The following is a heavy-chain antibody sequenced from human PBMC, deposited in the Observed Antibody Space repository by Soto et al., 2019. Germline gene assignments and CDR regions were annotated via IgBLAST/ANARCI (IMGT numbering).Heavy chain of an antibody. J-gene: IGHJ4*02. CDR2: IIGSDGST. CDR1: GFTFNPYT. CDR3: AKDMRPDGAWDFDY. V-gene: IGHV3-23*01. Sequence: GGSLRLSCAATGFTFNPYTMSWVRQSPGKGLEWVSSIIGSDGSTYYADSVKGRFTISRDNSKNTLYLEMNGLRVEDTAVYYCAKDMRPDGAWDFDYWGQGTLVTVSS. D-gene: IGHD4-17*01.